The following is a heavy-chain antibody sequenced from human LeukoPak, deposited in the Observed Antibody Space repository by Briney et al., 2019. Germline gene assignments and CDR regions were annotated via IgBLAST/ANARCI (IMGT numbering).Heavy chain of an antibody. CDR2: ISSSSSYI. D-gene: IGHD3-16*01. CDR3: XXXGLLGGVPYYFDY. CDR1: GFTFSSYS. J-gene: IGHJ4*02. Sequence: GGSLRLSCAASGFTFSSYSMNWVRQAPGKGLEWVSSISSSSSYIYYADSVKGRFTISRDNAKNSLYLQMNSLRAEDTAVYYXXXXGLLGGVPYYFDYWGQGTLVTVSS. V-gene: IGHV3-21*01.